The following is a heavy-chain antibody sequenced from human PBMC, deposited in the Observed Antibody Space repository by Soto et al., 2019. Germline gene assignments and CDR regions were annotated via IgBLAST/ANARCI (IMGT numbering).Heavy chain of an antibody. D-gene: IGHD7-27*01. CDR3: AKLGVAAI. J-gene: IGHJ4*02. CDR1: EYTLSTYH. V-gene: IGHV1-46*01. CDR2: INPSGDTT. Sequence: VKVSCKASEYTLSTYHIHWVRQAPGQGLEWMGIINPSGDTTSYAQKFQGRVTMARDTSTSTVYMELSSLRSEDTAVYYCAKLGVAAIWGQGTLVTVSS.